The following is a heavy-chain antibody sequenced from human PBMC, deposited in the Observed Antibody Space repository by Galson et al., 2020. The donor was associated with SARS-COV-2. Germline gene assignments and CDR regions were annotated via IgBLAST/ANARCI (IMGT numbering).Heavy chain of an antibody. Sequence: GGSLRLSCAASGFTFSSYGMHWVRQAPGKGLEWVAVIWYDGSNKYYADSVKGRFTISRDNSKNTLYLQMNSLRAEDTAVYYCARGKVFFRGARDDWGQGTLVTVSA. J-gene: IGHJ4*02. CDR2: IWYDGSNK. CDR3: ARGKVFFRGARDD. CDR1: GFTFSSYG. D-gene: IGHD3-3*01. V-gene: IGHV3-33*01.